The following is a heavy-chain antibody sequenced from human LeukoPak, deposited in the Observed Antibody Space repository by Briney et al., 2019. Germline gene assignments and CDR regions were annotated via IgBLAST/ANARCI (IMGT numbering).Heavy chain of an antibody. V-gene: IGHV4-59*12. D-gene: IGHD3-10*01. CDR3: ARDVYGSGAAFDI. CDR1: GGSISSYY. J-gene: IGHJ3*02. Sequence: SETLSLTCTVSGGSISSYYWSWIRQPPGKGLEWIGYIYYSGSTNYNPSLKSRVTISVDTSKNQFSLKLSSVTAADTAVYYCARDVYGSGAAFDIWGQGTMVTVSS. CDR2: IYYSGST.